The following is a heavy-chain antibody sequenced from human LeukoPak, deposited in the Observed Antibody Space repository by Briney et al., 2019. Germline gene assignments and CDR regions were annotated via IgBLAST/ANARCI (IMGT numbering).Heavy chain of an antibody. CDR2: IIPIFGTA. CDR3: AKGPYYYDSRDYYYYYMDV. Sequence: ASVKVSCKASGGTFSSYAISWVRQAPGQGLEWMGGIIPIFGTANYAQKFQGRVTITADESTSTAYMELSSLRSEDTAVYYCAKGPYYYDSRDYYYYYMDVWGKGTTVTISS. V-gene: IGHV1-69*13. CDR1: GGTFSSYA. D-gene: IGHD3-22*01. J-gene: IGHJ6*03.